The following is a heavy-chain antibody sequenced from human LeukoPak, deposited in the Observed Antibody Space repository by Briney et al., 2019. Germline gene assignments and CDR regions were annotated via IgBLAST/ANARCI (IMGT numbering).Heavy chain of an antibody. V-gene: IGHV3-23*01. CDR1: GFTFSSYG. Sequence: GGSLRLSCAASGFTFSSYGMSWVRQAPGKGLEWVSAISGSGGSTYYADSVKGRFTISRDNSKNTLYLQMNSLRAEDTAVYYCAKPYSSSWYYYYYYYMDVWGKGTTVTVSS. J-gene: IGHJ6*03. D-gene: IGHD6-13*01. CDR3: AKPYSSSWYYYYYYYMDV. CDR2: ISGSGGST.